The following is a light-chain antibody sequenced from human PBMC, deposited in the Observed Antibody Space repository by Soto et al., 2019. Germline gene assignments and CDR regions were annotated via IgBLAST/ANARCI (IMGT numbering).Light chain of an antibody. Sequence: DIQMTQSPSSLSASVGDRVTITCQASQDISKYLNWYQQKPGKAPKLLIYDASTLETGVPSRFSGSRSGTDFTFTISSLQPEDIATYYCQQYDSLPRTFGPGTKVDIE. J-gene: IGKJ3*01. CDR2: DAS. CDR3: QQYDSLPRT. V-gene: IGKV1-33*01. CDR1: QDISKY.